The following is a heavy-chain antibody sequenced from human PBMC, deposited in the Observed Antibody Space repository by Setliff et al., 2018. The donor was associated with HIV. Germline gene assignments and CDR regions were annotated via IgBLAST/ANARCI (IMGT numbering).Heavy chain of an antibody. V-gene: IGHV1-18*01. CDR2: ISAYNGNT. J-gene: IGHJ4*02. Sequence: ASVKVSCKASGYTFTSYGISWVRQAPGQGLEWMGWISAYNGNTNYAQKLQGRVTITTDTSTSTAYMELRSLRSDDTAVYYCARGFPTGWFGDHGELDYWGQGTLVTVSS. CDR3: ARGFPTGWFGDHGELDY. D-gene: IGHD3-10*01. CDR1: GYTFTSYG.